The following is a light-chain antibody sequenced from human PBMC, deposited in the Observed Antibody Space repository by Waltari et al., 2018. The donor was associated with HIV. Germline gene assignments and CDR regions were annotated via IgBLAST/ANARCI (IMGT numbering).Light chain of an antibody. Sequence: QSALTQPASVSGSPGQSITISCTGTSRDVGGYNYVSWYQQHQGKAPKLMIYDVSNRPSGVSNRFSGSKSGNTASLTISGLQAEDEADYYCSSYTSSNTLPYVFGTGTKVTVL. CDR3: SSYTSSNTLPYV. CDR2: DVS. J-gene: IGLJ1*01. CDR1: SRDVGGYNY. V-gene: IGLV2-14*03.